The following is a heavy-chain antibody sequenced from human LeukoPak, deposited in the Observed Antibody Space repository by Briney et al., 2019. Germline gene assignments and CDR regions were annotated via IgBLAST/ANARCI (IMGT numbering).Heavy chain of an antibody. Sequence: GESLKISCKGSGYSFISYWIGWVRQMPGKGLEWMGIIYPGDSDTRYSPSFQGQVTISADKSISTAYLQWSSLKASDTAMYYCARYSSGWGRGSYYFDYWGQGTLVTVSS. D-gene: IGHD6-19*01. CDR2: IYPGDSDT. J-gene: IGHJ4*02. V-gene: IGHV5-51*01. CDR1: GYSFISYW. CDR3: ARYSSGWGRGSYYFDY.